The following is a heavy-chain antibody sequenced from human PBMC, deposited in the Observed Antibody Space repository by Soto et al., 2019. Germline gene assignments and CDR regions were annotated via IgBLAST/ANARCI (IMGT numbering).Heavy chain of an antibody. D-gene: IGHD3-22*01. Sequence: SETLSLTCSVAGGTINSASYYWSRVRQRPGKGLEWNGPIFHSGSAYYYAFLKTRLSISVLTSKNQFSLKLNSVTAADTAVYYCARLRDYSQTSGYPQGFYFDYWGQGTLVTVSS. J-gene: IGHJ4*02. V-gene: IGHV4-31*03. CDR1: GGTINSASYY. CDR2: IFHSGSA. CDR3: ARLRDYSQTSGYPQGFYFDY.